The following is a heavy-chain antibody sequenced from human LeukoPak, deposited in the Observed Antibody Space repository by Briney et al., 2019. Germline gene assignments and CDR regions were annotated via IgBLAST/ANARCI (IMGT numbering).Heavy chain of an antibody. J-gene: IGHJ4*02. Sequence: ASVKVSCKASGYTFTGYYMHLVRQAPGQGLEWMGWINPNSGGTNYAQKFQGRVTMTRDTSISTAYMELSRLRSDDTAVYYCASPRYYDSSGYTDYWGQGTLVTVSS. CDR2: INPNSGGT. CDR1: GYTFTGYY. D-gene: IGHD3-22*01. CDR3: ASPRYYDSSGYTDY. V-gene: IGHV1-2*02.